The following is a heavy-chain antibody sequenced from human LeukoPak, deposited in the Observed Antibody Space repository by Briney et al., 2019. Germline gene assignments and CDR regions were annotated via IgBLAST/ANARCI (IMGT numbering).Heavy chain of an antibody. CDR2: INPNTGNP. CDR3: ARAYQPLGGLSFPDQ. Sequence: ASVKVSCKAYGYTFTSYAMNWVRQAPGQGLEGMGWINPNTGNPTYARGFTGRFVFSLDTSVSTAYLQISSLKAEDTAVYYCARAYQPLGGLSFPDQWGQGTLVTVSS. J-gene: IGHJ5*02. D-gene: IGHD3-16*02. V-gene: IGHV7-4-1*02. CDR1: GYTFTSYA.